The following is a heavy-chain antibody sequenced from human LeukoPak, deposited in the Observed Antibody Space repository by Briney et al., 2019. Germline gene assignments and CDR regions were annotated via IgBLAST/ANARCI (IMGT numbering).Heavy chain of an antibody. CDR1: GFTFSSYS. D-gene: IGHD6-19*01. CDR3: ARCFYSSGWINGFDY. CDR2: ISSSSSTI. V-gene: IGHV3-48*01. J-gene: IGHJ4*02. Sequence: PGGSLRLSCAASGFTFSSYSMNWVRQAPGKGLEWVSYISSSSSTIYYADSVKGRFTISRDNAKNSLYLQMNSLRAEDTAVYYCARCFYSSGWINGFDYWGQGTLVTVSS.